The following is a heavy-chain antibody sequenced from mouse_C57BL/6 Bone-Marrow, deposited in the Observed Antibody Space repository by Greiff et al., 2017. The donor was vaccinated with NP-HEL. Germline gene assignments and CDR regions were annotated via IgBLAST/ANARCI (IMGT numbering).Heavy chain of an antibody. D-gene: IGHD3-2*02. CDR1: GYTFTSYW. J-gene: IGHJ3*01. CDR2: IDPSDSYT. V-gene: IGHV1-59*01. CDR3: ARWDNDSSGYGFAY. Sequence: VQLQQPGAELVRPGTSVKLSCKASGYTFTSYWMHWVKQRPGQGLEWIGVIDPSDSYTNYNQKFKGKATLTVDTSSSTAYMQLSSLTSEDSAVYYCARWDNDSSGYGFAYWGQGTLVTVSA.